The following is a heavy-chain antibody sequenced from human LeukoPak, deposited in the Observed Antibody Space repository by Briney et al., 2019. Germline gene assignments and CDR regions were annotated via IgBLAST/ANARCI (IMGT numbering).Heavy chain of an antibody. Sequence: SQTLSLACTVSSVSISSGDYYWSWIRQPPGKGLEWIGYIYYSGSTYYNPSLKSRVTISVDTSKNQFSLKLSSVTAADTAVYYCARSYCGGDCARQITSENAFDIWGQGTMVTVSS. CDR2: IYYSGST. J-gene: IGHJ3*02. CDR1: SVSISSGDYY. V-gene: IGHV4-30-4*01. D-gene: IGHD2-21*02. CDR3: ARSYCGGDCARQITSENAFDI.